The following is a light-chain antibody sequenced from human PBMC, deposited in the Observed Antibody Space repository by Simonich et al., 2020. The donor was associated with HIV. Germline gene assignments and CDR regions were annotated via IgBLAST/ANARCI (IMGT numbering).Light chain of an antibody. CDR3: KQYNDYPLT. CDR1: QSISSY. Sequence: DMQITQSPSSLSASVGDRVTITCQASQSISSYLNWYQQKPGKAPKFLIYAASSLQSGVPSKVSGSGSGTDFTLTISSLQPEDFATYYCKQYNDYPLTFGGGTKVEIK. J-gene: IGKJ4*01. V-gene: IGKV1-39*01. CDR2: AAS.